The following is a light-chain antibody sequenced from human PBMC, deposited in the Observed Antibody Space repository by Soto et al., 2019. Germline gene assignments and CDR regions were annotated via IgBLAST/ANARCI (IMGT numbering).Light chain of an antibody. CDR2: GNS. J-gene: IGLJ2*01. Sequence: QSVLTQPPSVSGAPGQRVTISCTGSSSKIGAGYDVHWYQQLPGTAPKLLIYGNSNRPSGVPDRLSGSKSGTSASLAITGLQAEDEADYSCQSYDSSLSAVVFGGGTKLTVL. CDR3: QSYDSSLSAVV. CDR1: SSKIGAGYD. V-gene: IGLV1-40*01.